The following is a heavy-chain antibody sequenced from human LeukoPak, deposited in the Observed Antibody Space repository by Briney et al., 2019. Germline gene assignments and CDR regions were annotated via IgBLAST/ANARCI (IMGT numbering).Heavy chain of an antibody. CDR3: AKGLNYYGSGSYYKPSLYYYYYGMDV. Sequence: PGGSLRLSCAASGFTFSSYGMHWVRQAPGKGLEWVAVISYDGSNKYYADSVKGRFTISRDNSNNTLYLQMNSLRAEDTAVYYCAKGLNYYGSGSYYKPSLYYYYYGMDVWGQGTTVTVSS. D-gene: IGHD3-10*01. CDR2: ISYDGSNK. J-gene: IGHJ6*02. CDR1: GFTFSSYG. V-gene: IGHV3-30*18.